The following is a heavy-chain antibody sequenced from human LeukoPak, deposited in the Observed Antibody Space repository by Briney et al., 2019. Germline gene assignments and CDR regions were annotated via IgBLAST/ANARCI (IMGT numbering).Heavy chain of an antibody. CDR3: ARGSGEAGGYYYVY. V-gene: IGHV1-69*13. J-gene: IGHJ4*02. CDR2: IIPIFGTA. D-gene: IGHD3-22*01. Sequence: SVKVSCKASGGSFSRYAISWVRQAPGQGLEWMGGIIPIFGTANYAQKFQGRVTNTADESTRTAYMELRTLRSEDTAIYYCARGSGEAGGYYYVYWGRGTPVTVSS. CDR1: GGSFSRYA.